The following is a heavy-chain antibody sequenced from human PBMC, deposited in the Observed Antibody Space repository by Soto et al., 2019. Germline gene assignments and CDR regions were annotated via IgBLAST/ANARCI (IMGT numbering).Heavy chain of an antibody. J-gene: IGHJ4*02. CDR1: GGTFSSYA. V-gene: IGHV1-69*06. Sequence: QVQLVQSGAEVKKPGSSVKVSCKASGGTFSSYAISWVRQAPGQGLEWMGGVIPIFGTANYAQKFQGRVTITADKSTSTDYMELSSLRSEDTAVYYCARVGIAAAEVYYFDYWGQGTLFTVSS. D-gene: IGHD6-13*01. CDR2: VIPIFGTA. CDR3: ARVGIAAAEVYYFDY.